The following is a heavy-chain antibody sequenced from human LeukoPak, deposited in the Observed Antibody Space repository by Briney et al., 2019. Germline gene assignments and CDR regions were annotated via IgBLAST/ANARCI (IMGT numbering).Heavy chain of an antibody. CDR2: ISGSGGST. J-gene: IGHJ4*02. CDR1: GFTFSSYA. CDR3: AKGVRRGSDYSSPVDY. Sequence: GGSLRLSCAASGFTFSSYAMSWVRQAPGKGLEWVSAISGSGGSTYYADSVKGRFTISRDNSRNTLYLQMNSLRAEDTAVYYCAKGVRRGSDYSSPVDYWGQGTLVTVSS. D-gene: IGHD2-21*01. V-gene: IGHV3-23*01.